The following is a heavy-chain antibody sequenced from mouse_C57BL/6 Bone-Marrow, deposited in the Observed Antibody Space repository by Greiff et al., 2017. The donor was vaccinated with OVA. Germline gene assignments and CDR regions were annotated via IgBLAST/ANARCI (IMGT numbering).Heavy chain of an antibody. CDR3: ARVSNYAWFAY. D-gene: IGHD2-5*01. CDR2: IYPSDSET. J-gene: IGHJ3*01. CDR1: GYTFTSYW. Sequence: VQLQQPGAELVRPGSSVKLSCKASGYTFTSYWMDWVKQRPGQGLEWIGNIYPSDSETHYNQKFKDKATLTVDKSSSTAYMQLSSLTSEDSAVYYCARVSNYAWFAYWGQGTLVTVSA. V-gene: IGHV1-61*01.